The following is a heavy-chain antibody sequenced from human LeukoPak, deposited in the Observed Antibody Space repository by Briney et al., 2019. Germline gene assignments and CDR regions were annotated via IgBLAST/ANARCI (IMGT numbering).Heavy chain of an antibody. CDR1: DGSISTYY. Sequence: SETLSLTCTVSDGSISTYYWSWIRQPAGKGLEWIGRIYTTGSTNYNPSHKSRVTMSVDTSKNQFSLKLTSVTAADTAVYYCARGGLPRENWFDPWGQGTLVTVSS. V-gene: IGHV4-4*07. D-gene: IGHD3/OR15-3a*01. J-gene: IGHJ5*02. CDR3: ARGGLPRENWFDP. CDR2: IYTTGST.